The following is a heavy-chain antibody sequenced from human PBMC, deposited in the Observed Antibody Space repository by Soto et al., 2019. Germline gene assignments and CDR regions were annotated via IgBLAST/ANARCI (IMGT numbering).Heavy chain of an antibody. D-gene: IGHD2-15*01. CDR1: GYTFTGYY. J-gene: IGHJ5*02. V-gene: IGHV1-2*02. Sequence: QVQLVQSGAEAKKPGASVKVSCKAPGYTFTGYYIHWVRQAPGQGLEWMGWINPNSGDTNLAQKFQGRVTMTRDTSISTTYMELSRLASDDRAAYFCARGIVVRGQGWFDPWGQGTLVTVSS. CDR2: INPNSGDT. CDR3: ARGIVVRGQGWFDP.